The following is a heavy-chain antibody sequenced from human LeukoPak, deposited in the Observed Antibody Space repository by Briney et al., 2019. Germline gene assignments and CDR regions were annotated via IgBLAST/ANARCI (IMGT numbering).Heavy chain of an antibody. CDR3: ARGGVVVPAAIEP. CDR1: GYTFTIYD. V-gene: IGHV1-46*01. D-gene: IGHD2-2*01. Sequence: ASVTVSFKASGYTFTIYDMHWVRQAPGQGLAWMGIINPSGVSTSYAQKFQGRVTLTRDTSTSTVYMELSSLRFEATAVYYCARGGVVVPAAIEPWGQGTLVTVSS. CDR2: INPSGVST. J-gene: IGHJ5*02.